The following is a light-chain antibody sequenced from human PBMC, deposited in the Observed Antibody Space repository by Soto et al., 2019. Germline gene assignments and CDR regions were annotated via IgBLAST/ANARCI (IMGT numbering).Light chain of an antibody. CDR1: QSVSSY. CDR2: GAF. J-gene: IGKJ1*01. V-gene: IGKV3-15*01. Sequence: EIVVTQSPATLSLSPGERATLSCRASQSVSSYLAWYQQKPGQAPRLLIYGAFTRATGIPARFSGSASGTEFTLTISSLQSEDFAVYYCQQSSSWPRTFGQGTKVDIK. CDR3: QQSSSWPRT.